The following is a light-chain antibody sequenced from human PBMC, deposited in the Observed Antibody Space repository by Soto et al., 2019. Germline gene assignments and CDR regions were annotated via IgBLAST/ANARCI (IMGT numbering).Light chain of an antibody. CDR2: GES. Sequence: EIVMTQSPATLSVSPGERATLSCRASQSVSSNLAWYQQKPGQAPRLLIYGESTRATGIPARFSGSRYGTEFALSVSSLQSEDFAVYYCQQYNNWPPYTFGQGTKLEIK. CDR1: QSVSSN. CDR3: QQYNNWPPYT. J-gene: IGKJ2*01. V-gene: IGKV3-15*01.